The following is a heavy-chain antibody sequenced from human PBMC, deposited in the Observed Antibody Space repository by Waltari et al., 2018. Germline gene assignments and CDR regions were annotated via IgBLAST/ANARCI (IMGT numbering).Heavy chain of an antibody. V-gene: IGHV1-2*02. D-gene: IGHD5-12*01. CDR1: GYTFTGYY. J-gene: IGHJ5*02. CDR2: INPNSGCT. CDR3: ARDFSGYDSIGNWFDP. Sequence: QVQLVQSGAEVKKPGASVKVSCKASGYTFTGYYMHWVRQAPGQGLEWMGWINPNSGCTNYAQQFQGRVTMTRDTSISTAYMELSRLRSDDTAVYYCARDFSGYDSIGNWFDPWGQGTLVTVSS.